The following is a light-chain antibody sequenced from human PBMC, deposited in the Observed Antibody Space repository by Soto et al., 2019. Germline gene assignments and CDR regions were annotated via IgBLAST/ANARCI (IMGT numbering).Light chain of an antibody. CDR1: QSISSW. V-gene: IGKV1-5*01. Sequence: DIQMTQSPSTLSASVGDRVTITCRASQSISSWLAWYQQKPGKAPKLLIYDASSLESGVPSRFSGNGSGTEFTVTISTLQPDDFATYYCQEYNGYSPRTFRQGPKVEIK. CDR3: QEYNGYSPRT. CDR2: DAS. J-gene: IGKJ1*01.